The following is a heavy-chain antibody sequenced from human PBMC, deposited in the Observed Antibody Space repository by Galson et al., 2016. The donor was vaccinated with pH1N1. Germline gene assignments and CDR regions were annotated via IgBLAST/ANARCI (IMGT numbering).Heavy chain of an antibody. V-gene: IGHV3-30*02. CDR1: GFTLRSYV. J-gene: IGHJ5*02. Sequence: LRLSCATSGFTLRSYVMHWVRQAPGKGLEWVASIWQDGNTISYADSVRGRFTISRDDSKDTVYLQMDRLRREDTAFYYCAKDCGMGGDRDTWGQGTLVTVSS. D-gene: IGHD4-17*01. CDR3: AKDCGMGGDRDT. CDR2: IWQDGNTI.